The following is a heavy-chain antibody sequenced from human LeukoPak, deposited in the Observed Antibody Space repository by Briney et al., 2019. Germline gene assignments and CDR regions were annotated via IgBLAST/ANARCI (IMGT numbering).Heavy chain of an antibody. CDR2: IYYSGST. CDR3: ARHGPHSSGWYGGYYYGMDV. J-gene: IGHJ6*02. V-gene: IGHV4-59*08. D-gene: IGHD6-19*01. Sequence: SETLSLTCTVSGGSLSSYYWSWLRQPPGKGLKWIGYIYYSGSTNYNPSLKSRVTISVDTSKNQFSLKLSSVTAADTAVYYCARHGPHSSGWYGGYYYGMDVWGQGTTVTVSS. CDR1: GGSLSSYY.